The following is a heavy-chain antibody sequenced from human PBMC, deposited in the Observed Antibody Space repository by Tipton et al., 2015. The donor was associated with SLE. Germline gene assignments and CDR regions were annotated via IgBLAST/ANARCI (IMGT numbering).Heavy chain of an antibody. Sequence: TLSLTCTVSAGSISSFYWNWIRQPPGKGLEWIGYVSFSGGTNYNPSLKSRVTISVDTSKNHFSLKLSSVTAADTAVYYCARDVEFSTVSIFGLLPWGQGLQVTVSS. J-gene: IGHJ4*02. CDR3: ARDVEFSTVSIFGLLP. V-gene: IGHV4-59*12. D-gene: IGHD3/OR15-3a*01. CDR2: VSFSGGT. CDR1: AGSISSFY.